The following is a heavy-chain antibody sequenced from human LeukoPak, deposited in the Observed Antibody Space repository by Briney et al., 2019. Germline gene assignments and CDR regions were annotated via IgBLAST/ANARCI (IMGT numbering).Heavy chain of an antibody. Sequence: ALVKVSCKASGYTFTSYDINWVRQATGQGLEWMGWMNPNSGNTGYAQKFQGRVTMTRNTSISTAYMELSSLRSEDTAVYYCARATSEREGEAYWGQGTLVTVSS. CDR2: MNPNSGNT. J-gene: IGHJ4*02. CDR3: ARATSEREGEAY. D-gene: IGHD1-1*01. CDR1: GYTFTSYD. V-gene: IGHV1-8*01.